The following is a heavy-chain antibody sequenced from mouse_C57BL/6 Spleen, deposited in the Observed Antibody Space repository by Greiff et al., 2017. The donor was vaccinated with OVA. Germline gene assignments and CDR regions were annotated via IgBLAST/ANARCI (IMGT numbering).Heavy chain of an antibody. J-gene: IGHJ2*01. CDR2: INPYNGGT. Sequence: EVQLQQSGPVLVKPGASVKMSCKASGYTFTDYYMNWVKQSHGKSLGWIGVINPYNGGTSYNQKFKGKATLTVDKSSSTAYMELNSLTSEDAAVYYCARENGSSLGYWGQGTTLTVSS. CDR3: ARENGSSLGY. D-gene: IGHD1-1*01. CDR1: GYTFTDYY. V-gene: IGHV1-19*01.